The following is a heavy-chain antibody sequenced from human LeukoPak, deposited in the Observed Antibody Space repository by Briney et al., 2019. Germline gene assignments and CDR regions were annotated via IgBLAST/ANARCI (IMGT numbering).Heavy chain of an antibody. CDR1: GYTFTSYD. V-gene: IGHV1-8*03. CDR3: ARARNYGGYYYYYMDV. D-gene: IGHD4-11*01. Sequence: ASVKVSCKASGYTFTSYDINWVRQATGQGLEWMGWMNPNSGNTGYAQEFQGRVTITRNTSISTAYMELSSLRSEDTAVYYCARARNYGGYYYYYMDVWGKGTTVTISS. J-gene: IGHJ6*03. CDR2: MNPNSGNT.